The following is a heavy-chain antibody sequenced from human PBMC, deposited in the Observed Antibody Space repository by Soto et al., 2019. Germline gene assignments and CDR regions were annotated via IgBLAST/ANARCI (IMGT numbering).Heavy chain of an antibody. D-gene: IGHD5-18*01. Sequence: QVQLVQSGAEVKKPGASVKVSCKTSGYTFTNYGITWVRQAPGQGLEWVGWINTYNGNTNYAQKVQGRVAMTTDTSTDTAYLEVKSLRVDDTVVFYCARAQTPTASDYWGQGSLVTVSS. CDR2: INTYNGNT. J-gene: IGHJ4*02. CDR1: GYTFTNYG. V-gene: IGHV1-18*01. CDR3: ARAQTPTASDY.